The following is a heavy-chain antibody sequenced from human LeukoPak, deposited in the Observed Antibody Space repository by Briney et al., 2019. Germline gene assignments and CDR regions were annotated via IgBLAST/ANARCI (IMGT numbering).Heavy chain of an antibody. CDR3: AGTVTTRYYFDY. Sequence: PSETLSLTCTVSGGSSSSTSYYWGWIRQPPGKGLEWIGSIYYTGSTYYNPSLKSRVTLSVDTSKKQFSLKLSSVTAADTAVYYCAGTVTTRYYFDYWGQGTLVTVSS. CDR1: GGSSSSTSYY. CDR2: IYYTGST. D-gene: IGHD4-17*01. V-gene: IGHV4-39*07. J-gene: IGHJ4*02.